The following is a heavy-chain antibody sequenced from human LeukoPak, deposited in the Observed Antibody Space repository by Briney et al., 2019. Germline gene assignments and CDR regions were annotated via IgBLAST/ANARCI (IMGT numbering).Heavy chain of an antibody. D-gene: IGHD1-1*01. CDR3: VKHSGGVYGNSDS. CDR2: VGRSGVDT. V-gene: IGHV3-23*01. J-gene: IGHJ4*02. CDR1: GFTFSSYA. Sequence: GGSLRLSCVASGFTFSSYAVSWFRQAPGKGLEWVSTVGRSGVDTYYAASVRGRFTISKDSSKNTLQMNSLSAEDTAIYYCVKHSGGVYGNSDSWGQGILVTVSS.